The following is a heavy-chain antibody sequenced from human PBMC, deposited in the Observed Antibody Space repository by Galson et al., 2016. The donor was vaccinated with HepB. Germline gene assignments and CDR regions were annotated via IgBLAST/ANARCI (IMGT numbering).Heavy chain of an antibody. V-gene: IGHV3-74*01. CDR2: ISTDGRST. Sequence: SLRLSCAPSGFTFSSYWMHWVRQAPGKGLMWVSRISTDGRSTSYADSVKGRFTISRYNAQNTLYLQVNSLRAEDTAVYYCARTPSVPRCHFDSWGQGTLVTVSS. D-gene: IGHD2-2*01. CDR3: ARTPSVPRCHFDS. CDR1: GFTFSSYW. J-gene: IGHJ4*02.